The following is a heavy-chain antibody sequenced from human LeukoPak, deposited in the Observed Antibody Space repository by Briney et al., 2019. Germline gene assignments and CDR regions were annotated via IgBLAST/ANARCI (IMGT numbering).Heavy chain of an antibody. CDR2: VYPGDSEI. J-gene: IGHJ3*02. CDR3: ARYLDSSGYYDAFDI. V-gene: IGHV5-51*01. CDR1: GYSFTSYW. D-gene: IGHD3-22*01. Sequence: GESLKISCKGSGYSFTSYWIGWVRRMPGKGLEWMGIVYPGDSEIIYSPSFQGQVTISADKSISTAYLQWSSLKASDTGMYYCARYLDSSGYYDAFDIWGQGTMVTVSS.